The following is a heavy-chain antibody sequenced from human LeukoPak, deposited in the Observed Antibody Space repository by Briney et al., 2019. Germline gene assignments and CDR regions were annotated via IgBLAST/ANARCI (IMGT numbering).Heavy chain of an antibody. D-gene: IGHD3-16*01. Sequence: PGGSLRPSLAVLEFTFTAYCMTWCRQAPGKGLDWLSYISGSGSTIFYAHSLKGRFTISRDNAKNSLYLEMNRLRAEDTAVYYCARDGGGNMRRYYMDVWGKGTTVTVSS. CDR2: ISGSGSTI. CDR1: EFTFTAYC. V-gene: IGHV3-11*01. CDR3: ARDGGGNMRRYYMDV. J-gene: IGHJ6*03.